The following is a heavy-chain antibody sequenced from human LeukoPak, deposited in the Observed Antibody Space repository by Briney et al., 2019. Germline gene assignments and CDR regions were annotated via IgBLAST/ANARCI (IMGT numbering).Heavy chain of an antibody. D-gene: IGHD4/OR15-4a*01. Sequence: GGSLRLSCVASGFTFSSYWMGWVRQAPGKGLEWVANIKQDGGEKYYVDSVKGRFTISRDNSKNTLYLQMNSLRAEDTAVYYCARGILAGYGPNPLFDYWGQGTLVTVSS. CDR3: ARGILAGYGPNPLFDY. CDR2: IKQDGGEK. V-gene: IGHV3-7*03. J-gene: IGHJ4*02. CDR1: GFTFSSYW.